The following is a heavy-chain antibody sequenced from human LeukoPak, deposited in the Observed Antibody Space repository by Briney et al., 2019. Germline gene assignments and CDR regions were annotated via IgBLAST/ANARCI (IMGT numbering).Heavy chain of an antibody. D-gene: IGHD2-2*01. CDR1: GFTFDDYA. Sequence: PGGSLRLSCAASGFTFDDYAMHWVRQAPGKGLEWVSLISGDGGSTYYADSVKGRFTISRDNTKNSLYLQMNSLRTEDTALYYCAKAPYCSSTSCYVRAIGYYYGMDVWGQGTTVTVSS. CDR2: ISGDGGST. J-gene: IGHJ6*02. V-gene: IGHV3-43*02. CDR3: AKAPYCSSTSCYVRAIGYYYGMDV.